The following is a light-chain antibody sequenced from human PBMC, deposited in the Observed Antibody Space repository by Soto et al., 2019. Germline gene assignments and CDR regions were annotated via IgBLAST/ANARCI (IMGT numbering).Light chain of an antibody. J-gene: IGKJ1*01. CDR1: KSVNGT. Sequence: EIVMTQSQATLPVFQGERATLSCRASKSVNGTLAGYQQRRGQAPRLLLYGASTRATGIPARFSGSGSGTEFALTISSLQSEDFAIYYCQQYHNWPRTFGQGTKVEIK. CDR3: QQYHNWPRT. CDR2: GAS. V-gene: IGKV3-15*01.